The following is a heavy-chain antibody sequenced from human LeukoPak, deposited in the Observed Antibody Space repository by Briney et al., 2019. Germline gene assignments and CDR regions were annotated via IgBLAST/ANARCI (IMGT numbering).Heavy chain of an antibody. CDR1: GFSLTTSGVG. CDR3: AHSPLYSSSSLSSSFDY. Sequence: SGPTLVNPTQTLTMTCTFSGFSLTTSGVGVGWIRQPPGKALEWLALIYWNDDKRYSPSLKSRLTITKDTSKNQVVLTMTNMDPVDTATYYCAHSPLYSSSSLSSSFDYWGQGTLVTVSS. D-gene: IGHD6-6*01. V-gene: IGHV2-5*01. CDR2: IYWNDDK. J-gene: IGHJ4*02.